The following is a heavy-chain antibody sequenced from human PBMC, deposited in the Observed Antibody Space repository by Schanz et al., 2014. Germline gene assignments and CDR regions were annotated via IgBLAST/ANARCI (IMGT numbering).Heavy chain of an antibody. V-gene: IGHV3-21*01. D-gene: IGHD6-6*01. CDR2: ISSTSTYI. Sequence: EVQLAESGGSLVKPGGSLRLSCAASGFTFRNYKMIWVRQAPWKGLEWVSSISSTSTYINYADSVKGRFTISRDNAKNSLHLQMNSLRAEDTAVYYCVREGSSSPDCCYYNGMDVWGQGTTVTVSS. CDR1: GFTFRNYK. CDR3: VREGSSSPDCCYYNGMDV. J-gene: IGHJ6*02.